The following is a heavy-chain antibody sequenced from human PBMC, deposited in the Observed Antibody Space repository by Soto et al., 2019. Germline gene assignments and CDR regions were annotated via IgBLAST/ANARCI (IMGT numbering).Heavy chain of an antibody. Sequence: QVQLVQSGAEVKKPGSSVKVSCKASGGTFSSYAISWVRQAPGQGLEWMGGIIPIFGKANYAQKFQGRVTIPADESTSTAYMELSSLRSEDTAVYYCARDAVPGYGDYHLDYWGQGTLVTVSS. CDR2: IIPIFGKA. D-gene: IGHD4-17*01. J-gene: IGHJ4*02. CDR3: ARDAVPGYGDYHLDY. CDR1: GGTFSSYA. V-gene: IGHV1-69*12.